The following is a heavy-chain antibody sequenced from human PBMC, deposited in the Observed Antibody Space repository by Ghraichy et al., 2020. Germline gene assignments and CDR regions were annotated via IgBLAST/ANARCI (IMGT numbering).Heavy chain of an antibody. CDR2: IAYDGGNK. Sequence: GGSLRLSCAASGFTFSRYAMHWVRQAPGKGLEWVAVIAYDGGNKFYGDSVKGRFTISRDNSKNTLYLQMNSLRFEDTAVYYCARVFRTSGWQEYFQQWGQGTLVTGSS. CDR3: ARVFRTSGWQEYFQQ. CDR1: GFTFSRYA. V-gene: IGHV3-30-3*01. J-gene: IGHJ1*01. D-gene: IGHD6-19*01.